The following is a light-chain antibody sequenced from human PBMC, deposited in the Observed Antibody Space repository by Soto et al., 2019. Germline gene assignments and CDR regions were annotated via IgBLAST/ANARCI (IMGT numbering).Light chain of an antibody. Sequence: EIVLTQSPATLSLSPGERPPPSCGASQGVSSSYLAWYQQKPGLAPRLLIYDASSRATGIPDRFSGSGSGTDFTLTISRLEPEDFAVYYCQQYGSSPYTFGQGTKLEIK. V-gene: IGKV3D-20*01. CDR1: QGVSSSY. J-gene: IGKJ2*01. CDR2: DAS. CDR3: QQYGSSPYT.